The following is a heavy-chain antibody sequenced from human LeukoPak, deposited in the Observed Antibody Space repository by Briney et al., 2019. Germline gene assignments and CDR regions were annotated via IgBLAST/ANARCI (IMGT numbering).Heavy chain of an antibody. J-gene: IGHJ4*02. D-gene: IGHD3-22*01. V-gene: IGHV3-48*03. CDR1: GFTLSSYE. Sequence: AGGSPRLSCAASGFTLSSYEMNWVRQAPGKGLEWVSYISSSGSTIYYADSVKGRFTISRDNAKNSLYLQMNSLRAEDTAVYYCARGLHYYYDSSGYYGYWGQGTLVTVSA. CDR3: ARGLHYYYDSSGYYGY. CDR2: ISSSGSTI.